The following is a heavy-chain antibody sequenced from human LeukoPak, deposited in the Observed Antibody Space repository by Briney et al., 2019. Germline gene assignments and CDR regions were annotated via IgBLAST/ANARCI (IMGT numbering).Heavy chain of an antibody. V-gene: IGHV4-34*01. J-gene: IGHJ6*02. CDR3: ARAIRGVMIVYYYYGLDV. CDR1: GGSFSGYY. D-gene: IGHD3-10*01. Sequence: SETLSLTCAVYGGSFSGYYWSCIRQPPGKGLEWIGEINHGGSTNYNPSLKSRVTISVDTSKKQFSLKLSSVTAADTAVYYCARAIRGVMIVYYYYGLDVWGQGTTVTVSS. CDR2: INHGGST.